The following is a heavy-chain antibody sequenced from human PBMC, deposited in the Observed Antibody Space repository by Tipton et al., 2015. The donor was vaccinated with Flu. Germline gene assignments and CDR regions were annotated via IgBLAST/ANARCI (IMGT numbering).Heavy chain of an antibody. J-gene: IGHJ4*02. V-gene: IGHV4-39*07. CDR2: IYYSGST. D-gene: IGHD6-13*01. CDR1: GGSISSTSYY. Sequence: TLSLTCTVSGGSISSTSYYWGWIRQPPGKGLEWIGSIYYSGSTYYNPSLKSRVTISVDTPKNQFSLKLSSVTASVTAVYYCARARWAAPGTEYYFDYWGQGSLVTVSS. CDR3: ARARWAAPGTEYYFDY.